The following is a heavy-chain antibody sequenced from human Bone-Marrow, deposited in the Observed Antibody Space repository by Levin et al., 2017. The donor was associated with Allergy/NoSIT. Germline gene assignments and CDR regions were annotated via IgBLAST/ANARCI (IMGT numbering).Heavy chain of an antibody. CDR1: GFTFSSYA. V-gene: IGHV3-30-3*01. CDR2: ISYDGSNK. J-gene: IGHJ4*02. D-gene: IGHD2-15*01. Sequence: GGSLRLSCAASGFTFSSYAMHWVRQAPGKGLEWVAVISYDGSNKYYADSVKGRFTISRDNSKNTLYLQMNSLRAEDTAVYYCALKYCSGGSCYSGFDYWGQGTLVTVSS. CDR3: ALKYCSGGSCYSGFDY.